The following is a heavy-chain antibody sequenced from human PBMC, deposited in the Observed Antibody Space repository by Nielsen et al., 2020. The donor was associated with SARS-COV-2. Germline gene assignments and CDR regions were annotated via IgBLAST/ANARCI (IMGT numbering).Heavy chain of an antibody. J-gene: IGHJ4*02. V-gene: IGHV3-11*05. CDR1: GFTFSDYY. D-gene: IGHD1-26*01. Sequence: GESLKISCAASGFTFSDYYMSWIRQAPGKGLEWLSYISSSSSYTNYADSVKGRFTISRDNAKNSLYLQMNSLRAEDTAVYYCARGGGSYDDYWGQGTLVTVSS. CDR2: ISSSSSYT. CDR3: ARGGGSYDDY.